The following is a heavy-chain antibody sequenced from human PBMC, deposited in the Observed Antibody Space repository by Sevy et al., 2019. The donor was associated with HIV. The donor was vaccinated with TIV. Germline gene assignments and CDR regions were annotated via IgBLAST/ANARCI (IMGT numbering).Heavy chain of an antibody. D-gene: IGHD5-12*01. V-gene: IGHV3-15*01. CDR2: IKSKTDGGTT. J-gene: IGHJ4*02. CDR3: TTAAGMATIALYYFDY. Sequence: GGSLRLSCAASGFTFSNAWMSWVRQAPGKGLEWVGRIKSKTDGGTTDYAATVKGRFTISRDDSKNTLYLQMNSLKTVYTAVYYCTTAAGMATIALYYFDYWGQGTLVTVSS. CDR1: GFTFSNAW.